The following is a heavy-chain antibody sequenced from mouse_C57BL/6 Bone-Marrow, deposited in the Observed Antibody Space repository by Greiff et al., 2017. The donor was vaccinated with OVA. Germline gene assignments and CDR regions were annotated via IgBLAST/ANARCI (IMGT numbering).Heavy chain of an antibody. CDR2: INPGSGGT. CDR1: GYAFTNYL. V-gene: IGHV1-54*01. Sequence: QVQLQQSGAELVRPGTSVKVSCKASGYAFTNYLIEWVKQRPGQGLAWIGVINPGSGGTNYNEKFKGKATLTADKSSSTAYMQLSSLTSEDSAVYFCARLLRRGFAYWGQGTLVTVSA. CDR3: ARLLRRGFAY. D-gene: IGHD1-2*01. J-gene: IGHJ3*01.